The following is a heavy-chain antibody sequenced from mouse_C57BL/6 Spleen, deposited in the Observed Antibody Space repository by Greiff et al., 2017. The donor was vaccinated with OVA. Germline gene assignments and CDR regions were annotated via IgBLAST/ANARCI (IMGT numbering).Heavy chain of an antibody. CDR3: ARGGFTTVVDYYAMDY. V-gene: IGHV5-17*01. D-gene: IGHD1-1*01. CDR2: ISSGSSTI. J-gene: IGHJ4*01. CDR1: GFTFSDYG. Sequence: EVKLVESGGGLVKPGGSLKLSCAASGFTFSDYGMHWVRQAPEKGLEWVAYISSGSSTIYYADTVKGRFTISRDNAKNTLFLQMTSLRSEDTAMYYCARGGFTTVVDYYAMDYWGQGTSVTVSS.